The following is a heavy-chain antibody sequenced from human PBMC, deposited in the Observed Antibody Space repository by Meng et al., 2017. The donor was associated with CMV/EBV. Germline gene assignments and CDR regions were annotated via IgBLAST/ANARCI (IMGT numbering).Heavy chain of an antibody. V-gene: IGHV3-30*02. CDR2: IRYDGSNK. CDR1: GFTFSSYG. J-gene: IGHJ6*02. Sequence: GESLKISCAASGFTFSSYGMHWVRQAPGKELEWVAFIRYDGSNKYYADSVKGRFTISRDNSKNTLYLQMNSLRAEDTAVYYCAKALYPANYYYYGMDVWGQGTTVTVSS. CDR3: AKALYPANYYYYGMDV. D-gene: IGHD5/OR15-5a*01.